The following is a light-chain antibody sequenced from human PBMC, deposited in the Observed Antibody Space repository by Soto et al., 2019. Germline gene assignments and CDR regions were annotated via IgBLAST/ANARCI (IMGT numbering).Light chain of an antibody. CDR2: EVT. CDR3: SSFTTTSTLL. J-gene: IGLJ2*01. Sequence: QSVLTQPASVSGSPGQSITISCTGTSSDVGGQKYVSWYQQHPGKAPKLLIYEVTYRPSRVSNRFSGSKSGNTASLTISGLQVDDEADYYCSSFTTTSTLLFGGGTQLTVL. V-gene: IGLV2-14*01. CDR1: SSDVGGQKY.